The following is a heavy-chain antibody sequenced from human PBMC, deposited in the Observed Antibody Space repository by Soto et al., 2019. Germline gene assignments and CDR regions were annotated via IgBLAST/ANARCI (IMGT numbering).Heavy chain of an antibody. D-gene: IGHD4-17*01. Sequence: GGSLRLSCAASGFTFSNAWMNWVRQAPGKGLEWVGRIKSKTDGGTTDYAAPVKGRFTISRDDSKNTLYLQMNSLKTEDTAVYYCTTAYGDYLYYYYYYGMDLWGQGTTVTVSS. CDR2: IKSKTDGGTT. CDR1: GFTFSNAW. V-gene: IGHV3-15*07. CDR3: TTAYGDYLYYYYYYGMDL. J-gene: IGHJ6*02.